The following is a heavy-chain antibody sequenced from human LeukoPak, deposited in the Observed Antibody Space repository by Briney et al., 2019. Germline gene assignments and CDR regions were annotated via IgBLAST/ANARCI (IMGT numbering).Heavy chain of an antibody. CDR2: ISGSGAGT. D-gene: IGHD6-13*01. CDR1: GFTFDNYA. CDR3: AKGDRVAAAAMVDY. V-gene: IGHV3-23*01. J-gene: IGHJ4*02. Sequence: GGSLRLSCAASGFTFDNYALSWVRQAPGKGLEWVSGISGSGAGTYYADSVKGRFTISRDNSKTTLYGQMNSLRAEDTAIYYCAKGDRVAAAAMVDYWGQGTLVTVSS.